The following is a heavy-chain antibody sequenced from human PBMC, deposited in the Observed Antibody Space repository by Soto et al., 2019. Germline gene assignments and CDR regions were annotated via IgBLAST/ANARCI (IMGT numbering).Heavy chain of an antibody. CDR1: GGSLTGYY. CDR3: ARGQEGIVATH. V-gene: IGHV4-34*01. D-gene: IGHD5-12*01. Sequence: QVQLQQWGAGLLKPSETLSLTCTVNGGSLTGYYWSWIRQPPGKGLEWIGEVKDGGSTNYSPSLRGRGAISAATAKNHFSLRLNSVTAADTAVYFCARGQEGIVATHWDQGALVTVSS. CDR2: VKDGGST. J-gene: IGHJ4*02.